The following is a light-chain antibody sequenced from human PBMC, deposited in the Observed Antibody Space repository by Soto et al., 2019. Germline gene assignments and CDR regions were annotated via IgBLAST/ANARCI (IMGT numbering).Light chain of an antibody. CDR3: NSYGGSSNVV. J-gene: IGLJ2*01. CDR1: SSDVGGYNY. V-gene: IGLV2-8*01. Sequence: QSALTQPPSASGSPGQSVAISCTGTSSDVGGYNYVSWYQQHPGKAPKLMIYEVNKRPSGVPDRFSGSKSGNTASLTVSGLQADDEADYYCNSYGGSSNVVFGGGTKLTVL. CDR2: EVN.